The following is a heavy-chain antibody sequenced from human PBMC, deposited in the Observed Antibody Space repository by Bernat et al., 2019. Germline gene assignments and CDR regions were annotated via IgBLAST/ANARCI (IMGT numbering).Heavy chain of an antibody. J-gene: IGHJ4*02. Sequence: QVQLQQWGAGLLKPSETLSLTCAVYGGSFSGYYWSWIRQPPGKGLEWIGEINHGGSTNYNPSLKSRVTISLDTSKNQFSLNLSSVTAADTAVYYCARGRGRWVHIDYWGQGTLVTVSS. CDR2: INHGGST. CDR3: ARGRGRWVHIDY. CDR1: GGSFSGYY. D-gene: IGHD1-26*01. V-gene: IGHV4-34*01.